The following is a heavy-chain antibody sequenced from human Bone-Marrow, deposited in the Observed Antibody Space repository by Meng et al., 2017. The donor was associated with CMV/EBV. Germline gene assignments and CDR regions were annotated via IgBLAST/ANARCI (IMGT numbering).Heavy chain of an antibody. CDR3: ARAPLQYYDSSGPPPDY. D-gene: IGHD3-22*01. CDR2: ISSSSSYI. J-gene: IGHJ4*02. Sequence: ESLKISCAASGFTFSSYSMNWVRPAPGKGLEWVSSISSSSSYIYYADSVKGRFTISRDNAKNSLYLQMNSLRAEDTAVYYCARAPLQYYDSSGPPPDYWGQGTLVTVSS. V-gene: IGHV3-21*01. CDR1: GFTFSSYS.